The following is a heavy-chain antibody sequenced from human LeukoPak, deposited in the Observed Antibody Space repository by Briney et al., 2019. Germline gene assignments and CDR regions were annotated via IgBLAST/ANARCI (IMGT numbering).Heavy chain of an antibody. Sequence: GGSLRLSCAASGFTFGDAWMSWVRQAPGKGLEWVSTISGSSGGTYYADSVKGRFTISRDNSKNTLYLQMNSLRAEDTAVFYCAKYMQRTAFDYFDYWGQGTLVTVSS. CDR2: ISGSSGGT. V-gene: IGHV3-23*01. CDR1: GFTFGDAW. D-gene: IGHD6-25*01. CDR3: AKYMQRTAFDYFDY. J-gene: IGHJ4*02.